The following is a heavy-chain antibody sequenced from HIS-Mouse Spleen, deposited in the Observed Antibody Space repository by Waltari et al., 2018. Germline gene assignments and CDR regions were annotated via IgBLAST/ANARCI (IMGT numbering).Heavy chain of an antibody. CDR2: INHSGSP. CDR1: GGSFSGYY. Sequence: QVQLQQWGAGLLKPSETLSLTCAVYGGSFSGYYWSWLRHPPGKGLEGIGEINHSGSPNYNPSLKSRVTISVDTSKNQFSLKLSSVTAADTAVYYCARVRTGDPSYWYFDLWGRGTLVTVSS. CDR3: ARVRTGDPSYWYFDL. D-gene: IGHD7-27*01. V-gene: IGHV4-34*01. J-gene: IGHJ2*01.